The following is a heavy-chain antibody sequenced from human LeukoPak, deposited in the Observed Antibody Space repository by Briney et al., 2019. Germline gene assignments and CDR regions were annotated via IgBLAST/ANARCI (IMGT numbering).Heavy chain of an antibody. CDR1: GDSFTGHY. V-gene: IGHV4-59*11. CDR2: ISYIGSI. CDR3: ARDLVTVTKGFDI. J-gene: IGHJ3*02. Sequence: PSETLSLTCVVSGDSFTGHYWTWIRQSPGKGLEWIGYISYIGSINYNPSLKSRVTISIDTSKNQFSLKLRSVTAADTAVYYCARDLVTVTKGFDIWGQGTMVSVSS. D-gene: IGHD4-17*01.